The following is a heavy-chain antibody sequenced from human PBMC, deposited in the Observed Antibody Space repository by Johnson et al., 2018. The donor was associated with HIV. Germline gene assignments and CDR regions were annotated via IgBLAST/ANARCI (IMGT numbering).Heavy chain of an antibody. CDR3: AREGPEASFDI. CDR1: GFTFRSYG. J-gene: IGHJ3*02. Sequence: QVKLVESGGGVVQPGRSLRLSCAASGFTFRSYGMHWVRQAPGKGLEWVSVIYSGGSTYYTDSVKGRFTISRDDSKNTLYLQMNSLRAEDTAVYYCAREGPEASFDIWGQGTMVTVSS. CDR2: IYSGGST. V-gene: IGHV3-NL1*01.